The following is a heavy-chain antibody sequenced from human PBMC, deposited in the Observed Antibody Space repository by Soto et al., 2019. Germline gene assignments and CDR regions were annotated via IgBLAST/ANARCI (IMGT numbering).Heavy chain of an antibody. CDR1: GGTFSSYA. CDR3: AFRGGLYCSSTSCYGNWFDP. J-gene: IGHJ5*02. V-gene: IGHV1-69*13. D-gene: IGHD2-2*01. Sequence: SVKVSCKASGGTFSSYAISWVRQAPGQGLEWMGGIIPIFGTANYAQKFQGRVTITADESTSTAYVELSSLRSEDTAVYYCAFRGGLYCSSTSCYGNWFDPWGQGTLVTVSS. CDR2: IIPIFGTA.